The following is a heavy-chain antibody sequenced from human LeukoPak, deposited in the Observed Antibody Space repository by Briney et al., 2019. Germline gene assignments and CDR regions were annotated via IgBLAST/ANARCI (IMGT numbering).Heavy chain of an antibody. J-gene: IGHJ4*02. CDR3: ARGGELRNIGIAVY. V-gene: IGHV1-2*02. CDR2: IDPKSGGT. D-gene: IGHD2/OR15-2a*01. Sequence: ASVKVSCKASGYTFTSYYMHWVRQAPGQGLEWMGWIDPKSGGTNYAQKFQGRVTMTRDTSISTAYIELSSLRSDDTAVYYCARGGELRNIGIAVYWGQGTLVTVSS. CDR1: GYTFTSYY.